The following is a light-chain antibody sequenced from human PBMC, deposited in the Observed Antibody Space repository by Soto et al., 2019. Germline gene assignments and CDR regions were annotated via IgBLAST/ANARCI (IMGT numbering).Light chain of an antibody. J-gene: IGKJ1*01. CDR2: GAS. CDR1: QSVSSSF. CDR3: QQYGSSPRT. Sequence: EIVLTQSPGTLSLSPGERATLSCRASQSVSSSFLAWYQQKVGQAPRLLIYGASSRATGIPDRFSGSGSGTDFTLTIGRLGPEDFAVYYCQQYGSSPRTFGQGTKVDI. V-gene: IGKV3-20*01.